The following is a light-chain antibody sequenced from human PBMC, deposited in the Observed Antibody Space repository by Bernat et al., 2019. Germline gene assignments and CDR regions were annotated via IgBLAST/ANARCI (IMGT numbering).Light chain of an antibody. CDR2: DAS. Sequence: IQMTQSPSSLSASVGDRVTITCRASQSISSYLNWYQQKPGKAPKLLIHDASNLESGVPSRFSGSGSGTDFTLTISSLQPEDVAIYYCQQFNDYPVTFGQGTRLEIK. V-gene: IGKV1D-13*01. CDR3: QQFNDYPVT. J-gene: IGKJ5*01. CDR1: QSISSY.